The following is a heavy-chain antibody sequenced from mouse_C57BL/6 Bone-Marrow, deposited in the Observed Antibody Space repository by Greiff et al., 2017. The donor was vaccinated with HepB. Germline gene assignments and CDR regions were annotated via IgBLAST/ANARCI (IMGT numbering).Heavy chain of an antibody. Sequence: EVKLQESGGGLVQPGGSLKLSCAASGFTFSDYYMYWVRQTPEKRLEWVAYISNGGGSTYYPDTVKGRFTISRDNAKNTLYLQMSRLKSEDTAMYYCAREERYYGSSIYAMDYWGQGTSVTVSS. CDR1: GFTFSDYY. J-gene: IGHJ4*01. D-gene: IGHD1-1*01. V-gene: IGHV5-12*01. CDR2: ISNGGGST. CDR3: AREERYYGSSIYAMDY.